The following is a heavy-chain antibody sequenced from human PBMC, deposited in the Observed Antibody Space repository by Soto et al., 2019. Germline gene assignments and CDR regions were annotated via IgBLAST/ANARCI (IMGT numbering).Heavy chain of an antibody. CDR2: INHSGST. Sequence: PSETLSLTCAVYGGSFSGYYWSWIRQPPGKGLERIGEINHSGSTNYNPSLKSRVTISVDTSKNQFSLKLSSVTAADTAVYYCATSRSWAYYYGMDVWGQGTTVTV. J-gene: IGHJ6*02. D-gene: IGHD6-13*01. CDR3: ATSRSWAYYYGMDV. CDR1: GGSFSGYY. V-gene: IGHV4-34*01.